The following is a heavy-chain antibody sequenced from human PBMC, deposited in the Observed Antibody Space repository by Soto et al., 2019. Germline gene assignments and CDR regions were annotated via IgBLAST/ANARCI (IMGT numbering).Heavy chain of an antibody. J-gene: IGHJ1*01. CDR3: GNRNNQNSYDSN. CDR1: GGSISSSSYY. V-gene: IGHV4-39*01. Sequence: SETLSLTCTVSGGSISSSSYYWGLIRQPPGKGLEWIGSIYYSGSTYYNPSLKSRVTISVDTSKNQFSLKLSSVTAADTAVYYCGNRNNQNSYDSNWGQDTLVTVSS. CDR2: IYYSGST. D-gene: IGHD3-22*01.